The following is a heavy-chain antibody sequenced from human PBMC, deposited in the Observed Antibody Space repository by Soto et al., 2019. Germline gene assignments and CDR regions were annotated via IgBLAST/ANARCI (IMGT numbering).Heavy chain of an antibody. J-gene: IGHJ6*02. D-gene: IGHD3-16*01. Sequence: GGSLRLSCTASGFTFNHYAMSWVRQAPGKGLEWVSYISSSGSTIYYADSVKGRFTISRDNAKNSLYLQMNSLRAEDTAVYYCAREGGYYGMDVWGQGTTVTVSS. CDR3: AREGGYYGMDV. V-gene: IGHV3-48*03. CDR2: ISSSGSTI. CDR1: GFTFNHYA.